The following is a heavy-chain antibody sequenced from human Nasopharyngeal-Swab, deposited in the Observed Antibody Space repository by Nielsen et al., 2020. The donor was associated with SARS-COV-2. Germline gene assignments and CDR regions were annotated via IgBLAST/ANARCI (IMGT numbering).Heavy chain of an antibody. J-gene: IGHJ6*03. V-gene: IGHV1-3*01. CDR1: GYTFTSYA. D-gene: IGHD3-3*01. CDR2: INAGNGNT. Sequence: ASVKASCKASGYTFTSYAMHWVRQAPGQRLEWMGWINAGNGNTKYSQKFQGRVTITRDTSASTAYMELSSLRSEDTAVYDCARICFFFGVVIRTIYYYYYYMDVWGKGTTVTVSS. CDR3: ARICFFFGVVIRTIYYYYYYMDV.